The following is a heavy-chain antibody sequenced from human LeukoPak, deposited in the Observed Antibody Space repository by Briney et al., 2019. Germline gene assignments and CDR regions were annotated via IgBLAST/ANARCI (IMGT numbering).Heavy chain of an antibody. J-gene: IGHJ4*02. Sequence: GGSLRLSCAASGFTFSSYWMTWVRQAPGKGLEWVSSIDYDSSHIYYAASVRGRFTISRDNARNSVYLQMNSLRVEDTAVYYCARDPLRYLRVGHYDYWGQGTLVAVSS. CDR3: ARDPLRYLRVGHYDY. CDR2: IDYDSSHI. V-gene: IGHV3-21*01. D-gene: IGHD3-9*01. CDR1: GFTFSSYW.